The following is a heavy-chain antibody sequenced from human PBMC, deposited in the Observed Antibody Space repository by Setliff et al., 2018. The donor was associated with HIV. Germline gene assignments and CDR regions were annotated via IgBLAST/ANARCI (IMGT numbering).Heavy chain of an antibody. V-gene: IGHV1-46*01. Sequence: ASVKVSCKASEYTFTNYYIHWVRQGPGQGLEWVGIMNPSGGSTTYAQEFQDRVTMTRDTSTSTGYMELRSLRSEDTAVYYCARGSDASGYYPIYYYYGMDVWGQGTTVTVSS. CDR2: MNPSGGST. CDR3: ARGSDASGYYPIYYYYGMDV. CDR1: EYTFTNYY. J-gene: IGHJ6*02. D-gene: IGHD3-22*01.